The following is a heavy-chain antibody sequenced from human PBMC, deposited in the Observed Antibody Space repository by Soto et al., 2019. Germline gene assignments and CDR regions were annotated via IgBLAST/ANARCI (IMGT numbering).Heavy chain of an antibody. CDR1: GFTFTSSA. D-gene: IGHD2-2*01. J-gene: IGHJ6*02. V-gene: IGHV1-58*02. CDR2: IVVGSGNT. Sequence: QMQLVQSGPEVKKPGTSVKVSCKASGFTFTSSAMQWVRQARGQRLEWIGWIVVGSGNTNYAQKFQERVTITRDMSTSTAYMELSSLRSEDTAVYYCAAGNLAVPAAIWVPAHYYGMDVWGQGTTVTVSS. CDR3: AAGNLAVPAAIWVPAHYYGMDV.